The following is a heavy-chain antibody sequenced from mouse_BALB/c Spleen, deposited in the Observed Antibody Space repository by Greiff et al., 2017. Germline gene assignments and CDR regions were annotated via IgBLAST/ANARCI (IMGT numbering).Heavy chain of an antibody. CDR1: GYSFTSYY. J-gene: IGHJ2*01. Sequence: SGPELMKPGASVKISCKASGYSFTSYYMHWVKQSHGKSLEWIGYIDPFNGGTSYNQKFKGKATLTVDKSSSTAYMHLSSLTSEDSAVYYCAEGYFDYWGQGTTLTVSS. CDR2: IDPFNGGT. V-gene: IGHV1S135*01. CDR3: AEGYFDY.